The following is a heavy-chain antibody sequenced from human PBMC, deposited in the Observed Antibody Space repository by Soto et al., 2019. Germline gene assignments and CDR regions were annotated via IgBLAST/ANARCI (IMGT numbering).Heavy chain of an antibody. Sequence: SGPTLVKPTQTLTLTCTFSGFSLSTSGVGVGWIRQPPGKALEWLALIYWNDDKRYSPSMNSRLTITKDTSKNQVVLTMTNMDPVDTATYYCAHRASGSYPGNWFDPWGQGTLVTVSS. CDR1: GFSLSTSGVG. CDR2: IYWNDDK. CDR3: AHRASGSYPGNWFDP. J-gene: IGHJ5*02. V-gene: IGHV2-5*01. D-gene: IGHD1-26*01.